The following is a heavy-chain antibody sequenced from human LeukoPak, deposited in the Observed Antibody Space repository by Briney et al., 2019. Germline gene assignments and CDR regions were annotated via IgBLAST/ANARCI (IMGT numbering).Heavy chain of an antibody. J-gene: IGHJ4*02. Sequence: GGSLRLSCAASGFTFSNYEMNWVRQAPGKGLEWVSDICGSGASTYYADSVKGRFTISRDNFKNTLYLQMNSLRGEDTALYYCAKEGSALWFGELSYYFDYWGQGTLVTVS. CDR3: AKEGSALWFGELSYYFDY. D-gene: IGHD3-10*01. V-gene: IGHV3-23*01. CDR2: ICGSGAST. CDR1: GFTFSNYE.